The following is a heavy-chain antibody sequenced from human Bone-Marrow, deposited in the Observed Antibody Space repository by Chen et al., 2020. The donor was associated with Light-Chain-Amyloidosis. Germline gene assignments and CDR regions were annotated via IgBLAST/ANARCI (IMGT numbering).Heavy chain of an antibody. CDR3: ARMFGFCSGGSCYSAYFDY. D-gene: IGHD2-15*01. V-gene: IGHV4-39*01. Sequence: QLQLQESGPGLVRPSETLSLTCTVSGGSISINSYYWGWTRQPPGKGLEWIGSMSYSGSTYYSPSLKSRVTISVDTPKNQFSLRLNSVTAADTALYYCARMFGFCSGGSCYSAYFDYWGQGALVTVSS. J-gene: IGHJ4*02. CDR2: MSYSGST. CDR1: GGSISINSYY.